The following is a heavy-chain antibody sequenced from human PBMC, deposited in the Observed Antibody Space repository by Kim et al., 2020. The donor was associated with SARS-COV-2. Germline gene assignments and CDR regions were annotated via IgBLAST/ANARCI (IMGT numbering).Heavy chain of an antibody. CDR2: IYSGGST. CDR1: GFTVSSNY. V-gene: IGHV3-53*01. CDR3: ARVPNYYYDSSGTKGGAFDI. D-gene: IGHD3-22*01. Sequence: GGSLRLSCAASGFTVSSNYMSWVRQAPGKGLEWVSVIYSGGSTYYADSVKGRFTISRDNSKNTLYLQMNSLRAEDTAVYYCARVPNYYYDSSGTKGGAFDIWGQGTMVTVSS. J-gene: IGHJ3*02.